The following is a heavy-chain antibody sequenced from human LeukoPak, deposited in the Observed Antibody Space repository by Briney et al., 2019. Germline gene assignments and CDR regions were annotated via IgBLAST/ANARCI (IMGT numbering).Heavy chain of an antibody. CDR1: GFTFNIYA. CDR2: ISTSGGST. CDR3: AKDAMDNILTGYYLDD. D-gene: IGHD3-9*01. J-gene: IGHJ4*02. Sequence: GGSLRLSCAASGFTFNIYAMRWVRQAPGKGLEWVSAISTSGGSTYHADSVKGRFTISRDNSKNTLYLQMYSLRAEDTAVYYCAKDAMDNILTGYYLDDWGQGTPVTVSS. V-gene: IGHV3-23*01.